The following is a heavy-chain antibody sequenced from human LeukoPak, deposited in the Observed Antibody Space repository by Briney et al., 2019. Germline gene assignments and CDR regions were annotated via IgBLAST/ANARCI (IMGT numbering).Heavy chain of an antibody. J-gene: IGHJ6*03. CDR3: ARVNYGDIYYYYSYLDV. CDR2: ISSSSSYI. V-gene: IGHV3-21*01. Sequence: PGGSLRLSCAASGFTFSSYSMNWVRQAPGKGLEWVSSISSSSSYIYYADSVKGRFTISRDNAKNSLYLQMNSLRAEDTAVYYCARVNYGDIYYYYSYLDVWGKGTTVTVSS. D-gene: IGHD4-17*01. CDR1: GFTFSSYS.